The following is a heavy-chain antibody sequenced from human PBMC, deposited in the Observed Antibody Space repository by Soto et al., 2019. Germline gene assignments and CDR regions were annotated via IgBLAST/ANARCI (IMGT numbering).Heavy chain of an antibody. CDR3: AKDGDIVATQFDY. CDR1: GFTFSSYA. J-gene: IGHJ4*02. V-gene: IGHV3-23*01. Sequence: XESLRLSCAASGFTFSSYAMSWVRQAPGKGLEWVSAISGSGGSTYYADSVKGRFTISRDNSKNTLYLQMNSLRAEDTAVYYCAKDGDIVATQFDYWGQGTLVTVSS. D-gene: IGHD5-12*01. CDR2: ISGSGGST.